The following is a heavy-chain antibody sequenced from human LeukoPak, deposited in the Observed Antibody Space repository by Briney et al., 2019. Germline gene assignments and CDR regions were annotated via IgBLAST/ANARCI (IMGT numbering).Heavy chain of an antibody. CDR2: ISTITSTL. CDR3: ARCFWVVSNSCYFDY. V-gene: IGHV3-48*01. Sequence: GGSLRLSCAASGFTFSSYSMNWVRQAPGKGLEWVSYISTITSTLYYADSVKGRFTTSRDNAKNSLYLQMNSLRAEDTAVYYCARCFWVVSNSCYFDYWGQGTLVTVSS. D-gene: IGHD2-2*01. J-gene: IGHJ4*02. CDR1: GFTFSSYS.